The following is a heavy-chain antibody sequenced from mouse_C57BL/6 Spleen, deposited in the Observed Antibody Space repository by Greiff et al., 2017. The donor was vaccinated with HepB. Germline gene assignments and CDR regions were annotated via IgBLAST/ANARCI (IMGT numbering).Heavy chain of an antibody. Sequence: EVQLQQSGPELVKPGASVKLSCKASGYSFTGYYMNWVKQSPEKSLEWIGEINPSTGGTTYNQKFKAKATLTVDKSSSTAYMQLKSLTSEDSAVYYCARKGFAYWGQGTLVTVSA. V-gene: IGHV1-42*01. CDR3: ARKGFAY. J-gene: IGHJ3*01. CDR2: INPSTGGT. CDR1: GYSFTGYY.